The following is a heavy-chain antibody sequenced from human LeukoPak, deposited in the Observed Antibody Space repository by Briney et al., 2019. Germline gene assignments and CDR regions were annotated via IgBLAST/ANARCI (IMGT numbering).Heavy chain of an antibody. V-gene: IGHV6-1*01. J-gene: IGHJ4*02. Sequence: SQTLSLTCAISRDSVSNNNAAWNWIRQSPSRGLEWQGRTYYRSKWYNDYAASVKSRITVYPDRSKNQFSLQLISVTPADTAVYYCARAEYSSGWSFDFWGQGTLVTVSS. CDR2: TYYRSKWYN. CDR3: ARAEYSSGWSFDF. CDR1: RDSVSNNNAA. D-gene: IGHD6-19*01.